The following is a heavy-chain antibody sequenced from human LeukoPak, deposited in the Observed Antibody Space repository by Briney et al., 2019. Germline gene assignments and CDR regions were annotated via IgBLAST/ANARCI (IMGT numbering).Heavy chain of an antibody. CDR2: IKSKTDGGTT. V-gene: IGHV3-15*01. D-gene: IGHD2-2*01. CDR3: TTPPTAVVVPAATPDYYYYMDD. J-gene: IGHJ6*03. CDR1: GFTFSNAW. Sequence: GGSLRLSCAASGFTFSNAWMSWVRQAPGKGLEWVDRIKSKTDGGTTDYAAPVKGRFTISRDDSKNTLYLQMNSLKTEDTAVYYCTTPPTAVVVPAATPDYYYYMDDWGKGTTVTVSS.